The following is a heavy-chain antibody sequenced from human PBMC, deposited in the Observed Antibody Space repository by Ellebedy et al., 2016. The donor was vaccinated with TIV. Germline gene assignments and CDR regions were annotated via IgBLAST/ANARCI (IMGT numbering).Heavy chain of an antibody. J-gene: IGHJ4*02. Sequence: MHSETLSLTCTVSGGSINSYYWNWIRQPPGTGLEWIGYISYSGSTNYNASLKSRVTISVDTSKNQFSLKLSSVTAADTAVYYCERGGGYGSGWLLWGQGTLVTVSS. D-gene: IGHD6-19*01. CDR3: ERGGGYGSGWLL. CDR2: ISYSGST. V-gene: IGHV4-59*01. CDR1: GGSINSYY.